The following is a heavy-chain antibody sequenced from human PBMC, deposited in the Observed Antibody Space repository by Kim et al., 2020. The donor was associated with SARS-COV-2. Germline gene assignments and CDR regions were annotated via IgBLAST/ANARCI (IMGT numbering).Heavy chain of an antibody. CDR2: IYHSGST. Sequence: SETLSLTCAVSGGSISSSNWWSWVRQPPGTGLEWIGEIYHSGSTNYNPSLKSRVTISVDKSKNQFSLKLSSVTAADTAVYYCARGGTMVRGVSNYYYYYGMDVWGQGTTVTVSS. CDR1: GGSISSSNW. CDR3: ARGGTMVRGVSNYYYYYGMDV. J-gene: IGHJ6*02. D-gene: IGHD3-10*01. V-gene: IGHV4-4*02.